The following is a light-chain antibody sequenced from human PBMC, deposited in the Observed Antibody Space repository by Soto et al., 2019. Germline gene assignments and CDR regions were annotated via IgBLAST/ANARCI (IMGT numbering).Light chain of an antibody. CDR2: AAS. CDR1: QGISSY. CDR3: QQLNSYPQT. J-gene: IGKJ4*01. V-gene: IGKV1-9*01. Sequence: DIQLTPSPSFLSASVVDRVTITCLASQGISSYLAWYQQKPGRAPKLLIYAASTLQSGVPSRFSGSGSGTEFTLTISSLQPEDFATYYCQQLNSYPQTCGGGTKGDIK.